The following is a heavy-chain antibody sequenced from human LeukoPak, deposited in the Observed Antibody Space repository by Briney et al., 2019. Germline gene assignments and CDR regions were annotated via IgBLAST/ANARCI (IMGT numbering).Heavy chain of an antibody. CDR3: ARRYLRNWFDP. CDR2: IYYSGST. D-gene: IGHD1-1*01. Sequence: SETLSLTCTVSGGSTSSSSYYWGWIRQPPGKGLEWIGSIYYSGSTYYNPSLKSRVTISVDTSKNQFSLKLSPVTAADTAVYYCARRYLRNWFDPWGQGTLVTVSS. CDR1: GGSTSSSSYY. J-gene: IGHJ5*02. V-gene: IGHV4-39*01.